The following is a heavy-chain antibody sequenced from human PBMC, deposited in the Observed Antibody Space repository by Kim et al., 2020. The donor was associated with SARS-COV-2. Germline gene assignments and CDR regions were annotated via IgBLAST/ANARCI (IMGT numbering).Heavy chain of an antibody. CDR3: ARSTDSLFDC. J-gene: IGHJ4*02. Sequence: SQTLSLTCAISGDSVSSNRVVWNWIRQSPSRGLEWLGRTYYRSKWDTDYAGSVKSRITINPDTSKNQFSLQLNAVTPEDTAVYYCARSTDSLFDCWGQGTLVTVSS. V-gene: IGHV6-1*01. D-gene: IGHD4-4*01. CDR2: TYYRSKWDT. CDR1: GDSVSSNRVV.